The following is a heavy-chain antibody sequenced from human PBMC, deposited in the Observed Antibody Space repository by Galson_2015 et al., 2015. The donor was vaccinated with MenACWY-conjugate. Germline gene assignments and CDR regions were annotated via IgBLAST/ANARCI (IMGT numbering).Heavy chain of an antibody. Sequence: QSGAEVKKPGESLRISCKGSGYSFTNYWISWVRQMPGKGLEWMGRIDPSDSYTNYGPSFQGRVTISVDKSSSTVYLQWSTLKASDSAIYYCGRGRMDYNSGWTFYFDYWGQGTLVTVSS. D-gene: IGHD6-19*01. J-gene: IGHJ4*02. V-gene: IGHV5-10-1*01. CDR3: GRGRMDYNSGWTFYFDY. CDR1: GYSFTNYW. CDR2: IDPSDSYT.